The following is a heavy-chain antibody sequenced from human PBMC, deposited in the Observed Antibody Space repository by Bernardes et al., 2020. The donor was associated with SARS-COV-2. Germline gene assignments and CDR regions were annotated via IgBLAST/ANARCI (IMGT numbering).Heavy chain of an antibody. CDR3: ARGSDYDFWSGQNPFPRIDY. J-gene: IGHJ4*02. Sequence: SETLSLTRTVSGGSISSYYWSWIRQPPGKGLEWIGYIYYSGSTNYNPSLKSRVTISVDTSKNQFSLKLSSVTAADTAVYYCARGSDYDFWSGQNPFPRIDYWGQGTLVTVS. CDR1: GGSISSYY. CDR2: IYYSGST. D-gene: IGHD3-3*01. V-gene: IGHV4-59*12.